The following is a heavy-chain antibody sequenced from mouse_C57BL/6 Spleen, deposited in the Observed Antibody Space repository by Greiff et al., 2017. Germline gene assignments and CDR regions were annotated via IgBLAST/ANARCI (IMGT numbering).Heavy chain of an antibody. CDR1: GYTFTSYW. Sequence: VQLQQPGAELVMPGASVKLSCKASGYTFTSYWMHWVKQRPGQGLEWIGGIDPADGYTNYNQKFKGKSTLTVDKSSSTAYMQLSSLTSEDSAVXYCARSHTDYSYWYFDVWGTGTTVTVSS. D-gene: IGHD2-12*01. CDR3: ARSHTDYSYWYFDV. V-gene: IGHV1-69*01. J-gene: IGHJ1*03. CDR2: IDPADGYT.